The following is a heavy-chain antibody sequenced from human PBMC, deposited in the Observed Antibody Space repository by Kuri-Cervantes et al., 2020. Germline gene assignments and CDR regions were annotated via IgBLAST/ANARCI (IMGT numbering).Heavy chain of an antibody. Sequence: SETLSLTCNVSGGSIRSYYWSWIRQPPGKGLEWIGYIYYSGSTNYNPSLKSRVTISVDMSKNQFSLRLNSVTATDTAVYYCATSVQWLAPLDYWGQGTLVTVSS. CDR3: ATSVQWLAPLDY. CDR1: GGSIRSYY. J-gene: IGHJ4*02. V-gene: IGHV4-59*01. D-gene: IGHD6-19*01. CDR2: IYYSGST.